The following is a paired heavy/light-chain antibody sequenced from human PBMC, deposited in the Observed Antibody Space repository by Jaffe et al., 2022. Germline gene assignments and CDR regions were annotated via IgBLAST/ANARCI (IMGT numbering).Heavy chain of an antibody. CDR3: ARGRGPIWGSYRSPKPFDY. V-gene: IGHV4-34*01. D-gene: IGHD3-16*02. J-gene: IGHJ4*02. CDR1: GGSFSGYY. CDR2: INHSGST. Sequence: QVQLQQWGAGLLKPSETLSLTCAVYGGSFSGYYWSWIRQPPGKGLEWIGEINHSGSTNYNPSLKSRVTISVDTSKNQFSLKLSSVTAADTAVYYCARGRGPIWGSYRSPKPFDYWGQGTLVTVSS.
Light chain of an antibody. Sequence: DIVMTQSPDSLAVSLGERATINCKSSQSVLYSSNNKNYLAWYQQKPGQPPKLLIYWASTRESGVPDRFSGSGSGTDFTLTISSLQAEDVAVYYCQQYYSTLPYTFGQGTKLEIK. V-gene: IGKV4-1*01. J-gene: IGKJ2*01. CDR3: QQYYSTLPYT. CDR1: QSVLYSSNNKNY. CDR2: WAS.